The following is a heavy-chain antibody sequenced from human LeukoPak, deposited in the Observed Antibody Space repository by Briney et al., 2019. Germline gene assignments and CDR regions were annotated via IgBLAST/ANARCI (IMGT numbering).Heavy chain of an antibody. CDR2: INPNSGNT. Sequence: ASVKVSCNASGYTFTSYDINWVRQATGQGLEWMGWINPNSGNTGYAQKFQGRVTITRNTSISTAYMELSSLRSEDTAVYYCARTLGCSSTSCKGWFDPWGQGTLITVSS. V-gene: IGHV1-8*03. CDR1: GYTFTSYD. CDR3: ARTLGCSSTSCKGWFDP. J-gene: IGHJ5*02. D-gene: IGHD2-2*01.